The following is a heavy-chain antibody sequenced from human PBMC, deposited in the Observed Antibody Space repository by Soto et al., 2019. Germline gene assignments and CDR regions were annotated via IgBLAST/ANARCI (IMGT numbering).Heavy chain of an antibody. V-gene: IGHV1-46*01. Sequence: ASVKVSCKTSGYILSNYYMHWVRQAPGQGLEWMGIVNPSGVSTSYAENFQGRVTVLRDTPRSTVHMELSSLRSEDTAVYYCARSVAGTPPDYWGQGTLVTVLL. CDR2: VNPSGVST. CDR1: GYILSNYY. J-gene: IGHJ4*02. D-gene: IGHD6-19*01. CDR3: ARSVAGTPPDY.